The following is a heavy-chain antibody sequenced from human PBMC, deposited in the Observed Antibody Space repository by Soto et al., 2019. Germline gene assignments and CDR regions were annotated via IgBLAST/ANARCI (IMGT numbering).Heavy chain of an antibody. CDR1: GFTFSSYG. V-gene: IGHV3-30*18. Sequence: GGSLRLSCAASGFTFSSYGMHWVRQAPGKGLEWVAVISYDGSNKYYADSVKGRFTISRDNSKNTLYLQMNSLRAEDTAVYYCAKDKLELRKNPYYYYGMDVWGQGTTVTVSS. J-gene: IGHJ6*02. CDR3: AKDKLELRKNPYYYYGMDV. D-gene: IGHD1-7*01. CDR2: ISYDGSNK.